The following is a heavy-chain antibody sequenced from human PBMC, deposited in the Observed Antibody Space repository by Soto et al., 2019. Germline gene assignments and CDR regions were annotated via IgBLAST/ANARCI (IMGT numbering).Heavy chain of an antibody. CDR2: IYSSEII. CDR3: ATVSYVGGTDY. Sequence: QVQLQESGPGLVKPSETLSLTCTVSGVSISSFYCSWIRQPAGKGLEWIGRIYSSEIINYNPSLKSRVTMSLDTSKNQFPLKLSSVTAADTAVYFCATVSYVGGTDYWGQGTLVTVSS. CDR1: GVSISSFY. J-gene: IGHJ4*02. V-gene: IGHV4-4*07. D-gene: IGHD5-18*01.